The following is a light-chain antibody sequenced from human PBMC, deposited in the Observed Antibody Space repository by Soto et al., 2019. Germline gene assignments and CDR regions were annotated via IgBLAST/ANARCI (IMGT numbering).Light chain of an antibody. CDR2: IAS. V-gene: IGKV3-20*01. J-gene: IGKJ2*01. CDR1: QSVSRSY. Sequence: EVVLTQSPGTLSLSPGERATLSCRASQSVSRSYLAWYQQKPGQAPRLLIYIASSRATGIPDRFSGSGSGTDFTLTISRLEPEDFAMYYCQQYGSSPYTFGQGTKLKIK. CDR3: QQYGSSPYT.